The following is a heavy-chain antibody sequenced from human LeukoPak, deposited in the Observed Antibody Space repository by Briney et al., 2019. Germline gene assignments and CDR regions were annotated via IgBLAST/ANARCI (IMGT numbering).Heavy chain of an antibody. CDR2: IYHSGST. J-gene: IGHJ5*02. V-gene: IGHV4-30-2*01. CDR1: GGSISSGGYS. D-gene: IGHD3-10*01. Sequence: TLSLTCAVSGGSISSGGYSWSWIRQPPGKGLEWIGYIYHSGSTYYNPSLKSRVTISVDRSKNQFSLKLSSVTAADTAVYYCAREPVMVRGEGWFDPWGQGTLVTVSS. CDR3: AREPVMVRGEGWFDP.